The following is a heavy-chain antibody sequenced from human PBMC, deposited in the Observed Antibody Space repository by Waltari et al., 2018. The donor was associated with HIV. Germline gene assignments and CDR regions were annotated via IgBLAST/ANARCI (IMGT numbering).Heavy chain of an antibody. CDR3: ARSCGDCYSWLY. J-gene: IGHJ4*02. CDR1: GFSLSTGGLC. V-gene: IGHV2-70*13. CDR2: IDWDDHK. Sequence: QVTLRESGPALVKPTQTLTLTCTFSGFSLSTGGLCVTWIRQPPGKALEWLARIDWDDHKYYSASLKTRLTISKDTFKNQVVLTMTNMDPVDTATYYCARSCGDCYSWLYWGQGALVSVFS. D-gene: IGHD2-21*02.